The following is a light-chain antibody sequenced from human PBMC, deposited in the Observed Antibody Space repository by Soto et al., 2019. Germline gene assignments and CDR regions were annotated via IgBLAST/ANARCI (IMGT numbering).Light chain of an antibody. CDR3: QQTLSFPRT. CDR1: QAIDSW. Sequence: DIQMTQSPSSVSASVGDRVTITCRASQAIDSWLAWYQQKPGEAPKLLIFTGSLLHSGVPPRFSGSGSGTDFTLTISSLQPEDFATYYCQQTLSFPRTFGQGTKV. V-gene: IGKV1-12*01. CDR2: TGS. J-gene: IGKJ1*01.